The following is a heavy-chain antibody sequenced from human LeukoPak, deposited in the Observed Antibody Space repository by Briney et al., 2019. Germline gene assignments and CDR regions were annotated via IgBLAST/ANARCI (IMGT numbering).Heavy chain of an antibody. CDR2: IYHSGST. J-gene: IGHJ3*02. V-gene: IGHV4-38-2*02. D-gene: IGHD1-1*01. CDR1: GYSITSGYY. Sequence: PSETLSLTCTVSGYSITSGYYWGWIRQPPGKGLEWIGSIYHSGSTYYNPTLKSPVTISVDTSKNQFSLKLSSVTAADTAVYYCARVGSHYGNAAFDIWGQGTMVTVSS. CDR3: ARVGSHYGNAAFDI.